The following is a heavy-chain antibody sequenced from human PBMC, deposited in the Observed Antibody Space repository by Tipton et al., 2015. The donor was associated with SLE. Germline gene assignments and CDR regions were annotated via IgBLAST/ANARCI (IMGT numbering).Heavy chain of an antibody. Sequence: TLSLTCTVSNGSISSSPYYWGWIRRSPGEGLEWVGSMYYSGSTYYNPSLKSRVTMSVDTSRNQCSLNLTSVTAADTAVYYCARGPYYYMDVWGKGTTVTVSS. CDR1: NGSISSSPYY. V-gene: IGHV4-39*07. J-gene: IGHJ6*03. CDR2: MYYSGST. CDR3: ARGPYYYMDV.